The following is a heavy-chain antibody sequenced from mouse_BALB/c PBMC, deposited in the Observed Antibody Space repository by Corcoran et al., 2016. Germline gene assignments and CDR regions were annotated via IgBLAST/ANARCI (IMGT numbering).Heavy chain of an antibody. CDR2: FYPGSGSR. D-gene: IGHD4-1*01. J-gene: IGHJ2*01. V-gene: IGHV1-62-2*01. CDR3: ARHDSNWYYFDY. CDR1: GYTFTEYI. Sequence: VQLQQSGAELVKPGASVKLSCKASGYTFTEYIIHWVKQRSGRGVEGSGWFYPGSGSRKYNEKFKDKATLTADKSSSTVYMELSRLTSEDSAVYFCARHDSNWYYFDYWGQGTTLTVSS.